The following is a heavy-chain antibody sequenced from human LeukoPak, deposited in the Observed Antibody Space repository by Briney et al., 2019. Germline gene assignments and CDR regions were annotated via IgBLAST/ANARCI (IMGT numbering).Heavy chain of an antibody. CDR1: GFTFNNYA. Sequence: GGSLRLSCAASGFTFNNYAMGWVRQAPGMGLEWLSYVSGSGGATYYAASVKGRFTISRDNSKNTVYLQMGSLRAEDTAVYYCAKNGGGTYKYYMDVWGNGTTVTVSS. J-gene: IGHJ6*03. CDR2: VSGSGGAT. CDR3: AKNGGGTYKYYMDV. V-gene: IGHV3-23*01. D-gene: IGHD1-1*01.